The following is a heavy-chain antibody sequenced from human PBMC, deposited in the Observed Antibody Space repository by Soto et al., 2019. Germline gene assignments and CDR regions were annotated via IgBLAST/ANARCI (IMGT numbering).Heavy chain of an antibody. V-gene: IGHV3-21*01. D-gene: IGHD3-16*02. CDR3: ARLDDYILGSYRYPFDY. Sequence: EVQLVESGGGLVKPGGSLRLSCAASGFTFSSYSMNWVRQAPGKGLEWVSSISSSSSYIYYADSVKGRFTISRDNAKNSLYLQMNSLRAVDTAVYYCARLDDYILGSYRYPFDYWGQGTLVTVSS. CDR2: ISSSSSYI. CDR1: GFTFSSYS. J-gene: IGHJ4*02.